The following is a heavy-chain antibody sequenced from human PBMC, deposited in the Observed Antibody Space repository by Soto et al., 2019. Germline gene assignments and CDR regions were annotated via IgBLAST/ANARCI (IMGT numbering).Heavy chain of an antibody. CDR1: GYTFTSYA. CDR3: ARDPPIVMMDWYPSAFDI. Sequence: GXXVKGSCKASGYTFTSYAISWVRHAPGQGLEWMGWISAYNGNTNYAQKLQGRVTMTTDTSTSTAYMELRSLRSDDTDVYYCARDPPIVMMDWYPSAFDIWGQGTMVTVSS. J-gene: IGHJ3*02. D-gene: IGHD3-9*01. CDR2: ISAYNGNT. V-gene: IGHV1-18*01.